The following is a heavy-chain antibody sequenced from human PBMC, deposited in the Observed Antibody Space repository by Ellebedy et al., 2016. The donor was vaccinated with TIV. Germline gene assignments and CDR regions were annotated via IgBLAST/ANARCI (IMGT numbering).Heavy chain of an antibody. Sequence: GESLKISCAASGFTFSDHYMDWVRQAPGKGLEWVSSISSSSSYIYYADSVKGRFTISRDNAKNSLYLQMNSLRAEDTAVYYCAREGGYSGYENFDYWGQGTLVTVSS. J-gene: IGHJ4*02. CDR2: ISSSSSYI. CDR1: GFTFSDHY. V-gene: IGHV3-21*01. D-gene: IGHD5-12*01. CDR3: AREGGYSGYENFDY.